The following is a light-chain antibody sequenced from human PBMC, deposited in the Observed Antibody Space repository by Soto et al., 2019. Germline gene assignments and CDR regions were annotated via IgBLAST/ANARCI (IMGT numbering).Light chain of an antibody. J-gene: IGLJ3*02. Sequence: QSALTQPPSASGSPGQSVTISCTGTSSDVGGYNYVSWYQQYPGRAPKLMIYEVTKRPSGVPDRFSGSTSGNTASLSVSGLQTEDEADYYCSSYAASSTFNIVFGGGTKLTVL. CDR1: SSDVGGYNY. CDR2: EVT. V-gene: IGLV2-8*01. CDR3: SSYAASSTFNIV.